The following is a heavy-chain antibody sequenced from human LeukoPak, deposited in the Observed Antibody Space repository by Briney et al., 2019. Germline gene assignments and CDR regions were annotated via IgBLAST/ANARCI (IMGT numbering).Heavy chain of an antibody. CDR3: ARVLRGSIFLDY. D-gene: IGHD3-3*01. Sequence: GGSLRLSCAASGFTVSSNYMSWVRQAPGKGLEWVSVIYSGGSTYYADSVKGRFTISRDNSKNTLYLQMNSLRAEDTAVYYCARVLRGSIFLDYWGQGTLVTVSS. CDR1: GFTVSSNY. J-gene: IGHJ4*02. CDR2: IYSGGST. V-gene: IGHV3-66*02.